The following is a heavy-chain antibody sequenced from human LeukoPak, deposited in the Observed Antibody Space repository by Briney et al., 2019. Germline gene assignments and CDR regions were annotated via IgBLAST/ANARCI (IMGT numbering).Heavy chain of an antibody. D-gene: IGHD1-1*01. CDR3: AIGTRGFDP. V-gene: IGHV4-59*01. CDR1: GGSISSYY. J-gene: IGHJ5*02. Sequence: PSETLSLTCTVSGGSISSYYWSWIRQPPGKGLEWIGYIYYSGSTNYNPSLKSRVTISVDTSKNQFSLKLSSVTAADTAVYYCAIGTRGFDPWGQGTLVTVPS. CDR2: IYYSGST.